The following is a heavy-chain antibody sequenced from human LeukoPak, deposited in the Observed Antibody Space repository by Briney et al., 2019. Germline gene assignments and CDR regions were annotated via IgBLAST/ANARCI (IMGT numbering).Heavy chain of an antibody. CDR2: INTDGSST. V-gene: IGHV3-74*01. CDR1: GFTFTSYW. J-gene: IGHJ4*02. CDR3: SRQEGRGGGKGGYYFDY. Sequence: GGSLRLSCAASGFTFTSYWMYWVRQAPGKGLVWVSRINTDGSSTSYADSVKGRFTISRDNAKNTLYLQMHSLRADDTAVYYLSRQEGRGGGKGGYYFDYWGQGTLVTVSS. D-gene: IGHD4-23*01.